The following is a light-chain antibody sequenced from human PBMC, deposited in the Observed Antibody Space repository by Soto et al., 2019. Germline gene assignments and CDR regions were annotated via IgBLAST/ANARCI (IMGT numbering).Light chain of an antibody. J-gene: IGKJ4*01. Sequence: DIQMTQSPSSLSASVGDSVTITCRASQNITIYLSWYQQKPGKAPKLLINVASTLQGGVPSRFSGSGSGTEFTLAISSLQPEDSATYYCQQSFSTPQTFGGGTKVDIK. CDR2: VAS. CDR1: QNITIY. CDR3: QQSFSTPQT. V-gene: IGKV1-39*01.